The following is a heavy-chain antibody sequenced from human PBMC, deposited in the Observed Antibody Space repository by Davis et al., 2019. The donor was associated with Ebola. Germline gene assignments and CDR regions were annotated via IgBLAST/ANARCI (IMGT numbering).Heavy chain of an antibody. CDR2: INHSGST. CDR3: ARVENIVVVPAARRAYYYYMDV. CDR1: GGSFSGYY. D-gene: IGHD2-2*01. J-gene: IGHJ6*03. Sequence: SETLSLTCAVYGGSFSGYYWSWIRQPPGKGLEWIGEINHSGSTNYNPSLKSRVTISVDTSKNQFSLKLSSVTAADTAVYYCARVENIVVVPAARRAYYYYMDVWGKGTTVTISS. V-gene: IGHV4-34*01.